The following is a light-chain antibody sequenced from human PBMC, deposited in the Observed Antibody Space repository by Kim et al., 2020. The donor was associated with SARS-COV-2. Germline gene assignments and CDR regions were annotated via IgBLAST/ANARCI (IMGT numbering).Light chain of an antibody. CDR2: SAS. V-gene: IGKV1-9*01. CDR3: QQLNSYPLT. Sequence: AFVGDSVTLTCRASQVISSYLAWYQEKPGKAPKLLIYSASTLQSGVPSRFSGSGSGTDFTFTNSRLQPEDFATYYWQQLNSYPLTFGGGTKVDIK. J-gene: IGKJ4*01. CDR1: QVISSY.